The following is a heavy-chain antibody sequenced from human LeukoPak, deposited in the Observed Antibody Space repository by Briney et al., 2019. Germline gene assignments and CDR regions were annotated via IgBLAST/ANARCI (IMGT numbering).Heavy chain of an antibody. V-gene: IGHV3-30*18. J-gene: IGHJ4*02. CDR3: AKDGYSYGYGYFDY. D-gene: IGHD5-18*01. Sequence: GGSLRLSCAASGFIISNYGMHWVRQAPGKGLEWVAVISYGGSNKYYADSVKGRFTISRDNSKNTLYLQMNSLRAEDTAVYYCAKDGYSYGYGYFDYWGQGTLVTVSS. CDR1: GFIISNYG. CDR2: ISYGGSNK.